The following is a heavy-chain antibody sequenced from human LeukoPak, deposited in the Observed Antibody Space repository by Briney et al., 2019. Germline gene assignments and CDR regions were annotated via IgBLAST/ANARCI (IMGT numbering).Heavy chain of an antibody. Sequence: GGSLRLSCAASGFTVSSNYMSWVRQAPGKGLEWVSIIYSGGSTYYADSVKGRFTISRDNSKNTLYLQMNSLRVEDTAVYYCAKEGSRWFTSTFDSWGQGTLVTVSS. J-gene: IGHJ4*02. CDR2: IYSGGST. CDR3: AKEGSRWFTSTFDS. V-gene: IGHV3-53*01. CDR1: GFTVSSNY. D-gene: IGHD6-13*01.